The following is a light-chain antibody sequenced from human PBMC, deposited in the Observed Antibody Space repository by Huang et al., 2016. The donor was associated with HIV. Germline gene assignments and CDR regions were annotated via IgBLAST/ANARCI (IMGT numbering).Light chain of an antibody. CDR1: QSVRSRY. CDR2: DAS. V-gene: IGKV3D-20*01. Sequence: ESVLTQSPASLSLSPGERAMLDCGASQSVRSRYLAWFQHKPGLPPRHLIYDASVRAPGISDRFSGGGSGTDFTLTISRLEPEDFAVYYCQQYGSSSYTFGQGTKLEIK. CDR3: QQYGSSSYT. J-gene: IGKJ2*01.